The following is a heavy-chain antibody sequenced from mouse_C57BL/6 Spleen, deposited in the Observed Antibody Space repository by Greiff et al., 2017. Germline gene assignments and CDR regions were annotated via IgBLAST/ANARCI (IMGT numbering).Heavy chain of an antibody. V-gene: IGHV5-17*01. CDR2: ISSGSSTI. J-gene: IGHJ2*01. Sequence: EVKLVESGGGLVQPGGSLKLSCAASGFTFSDYGMHWVRQAPEKGLEWVAYISSGSSTIYYADTVKGRFTISRDNAKNTLFLQMTSLRSEDTAMYYCARTSTMINYFDYWGQGTTLTVSS. D-gene: IGHD2-4*01. CDR3: ARTSTMINYFDY. CDR1: GFTFSDYG.